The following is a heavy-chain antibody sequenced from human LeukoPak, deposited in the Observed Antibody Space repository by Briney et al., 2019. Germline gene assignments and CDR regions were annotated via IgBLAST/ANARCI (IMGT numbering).Heavy chain of an antibody. CDR3: ARLVVGPASYYFDQ. V-gene: IGHV4-39*01. Sequence: SETLSFTCSVSGGSISSSSYYWGWIRQPPGKGLEWIGSIYYSGSTYYNPSLESRVTISVDTSKNQFSLKLSSVTAADTAVYNCARLVVGPASYYFDQWGQGTLVTVSS. J-gene: IGHJ4*02. D-gene: IGHD1-26*01. CDR1: GGSISSSSYY. CDR2: IYYSGST.